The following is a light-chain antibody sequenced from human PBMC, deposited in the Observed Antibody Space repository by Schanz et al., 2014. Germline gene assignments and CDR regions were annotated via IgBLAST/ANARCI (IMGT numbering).Light chain of an antibody. J-gene: IGKJ1*01. CDR1: QSISTW. CDR2: KAS. CDR3: QQYGDNPPWT. Sequence: DIQMTQSPSTLSASVGDRVTITCRASQSISTWLAWFQQKPGKAPKLLIYKASDLESGVPSRFSGSGSGTEFTLTISSLQPDDFATYYCQQYGDNPPWTFGQGTKVEIK. V-gene: IGKV1-5*03.